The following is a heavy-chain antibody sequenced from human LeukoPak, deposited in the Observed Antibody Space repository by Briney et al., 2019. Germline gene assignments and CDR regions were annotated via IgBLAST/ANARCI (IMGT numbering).Heavy chain of an antibody. CDR3: ARDRGIAAPMDV. D-gene: IGHD6-13*01. V-gene: IGHV3-66*02. CDR1: GSTVSSNY. Sequence: GGSLRLSCAASGSTVSSNYMSWVRQAPGKGLEWVSVIYSGGSTYYADSVKGRFTISRDNSKNTLYLQMNSLRAEDTGVYYCARDRGIAAPMDVWGKGTTVTVSS. J-gene: IGHJ6*03. CDR2: IYSGGST.